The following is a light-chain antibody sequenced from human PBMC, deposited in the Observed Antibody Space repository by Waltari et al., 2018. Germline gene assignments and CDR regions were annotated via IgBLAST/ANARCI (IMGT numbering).Light chain of an antibody. V-gene: IGKV3-20*01. CDR1: QSFSSGY. J-gene: IGKJ1*01. CDR2: ATS. CDR3: QHYDNSPPWT. Sequence: EIVSAQSPGPLSLSPGERATLSCRASQSFSSGYLAWYQQRPGQAPRLLIYATSSRATGIPDRFSGSGSGTDFTLTISRLEPEDFAVYYCQHYDNSPPWTFGQGTKVEIK.